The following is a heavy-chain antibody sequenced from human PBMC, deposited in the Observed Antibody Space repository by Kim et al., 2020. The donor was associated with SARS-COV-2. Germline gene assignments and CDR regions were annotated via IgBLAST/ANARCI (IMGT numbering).Heavy chain of an antibody. D-gene: IGHD2-15*01. Sequence: GGTHSAHRVQGVVTVARDTSISTVYLEMTRLRSDDTAVYYCARSSLLDFDYWGQGTLVTVSS. V-gene: IGHV1-2*02. CDR2: GGT. CDR3: ARSSLLDFDY. J-gene: IGHJ4*02.